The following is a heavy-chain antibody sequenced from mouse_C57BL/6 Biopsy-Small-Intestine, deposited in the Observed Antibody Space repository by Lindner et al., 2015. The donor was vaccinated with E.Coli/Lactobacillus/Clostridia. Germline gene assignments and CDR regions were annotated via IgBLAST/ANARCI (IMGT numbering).Heavy chain of an antibody. Sequence: SVKVSCKSSGYTFTDYYMHWVRQAPGQGLEWMGWIHSDSGGTNYAQKFQGRVTLTRDTSISTAYMELTRLTSDDTAVYYCMAPHLVGRWGQGTPVTVSS. CDR1: GYTFTDYY. CDR2: IHSDSGGT. J-gene: IGHJ4*01. CDR3: MAPHLVGR. V-gene: IGHV1-72*04.